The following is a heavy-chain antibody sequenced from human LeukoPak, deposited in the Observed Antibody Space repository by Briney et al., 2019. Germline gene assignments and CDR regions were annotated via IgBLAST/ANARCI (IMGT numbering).Heavy chain of an antibody. CDR1: GYDFITYA. J-gene: IGHJ4*02. Sequence: ASVKDSCKASGYDFITYAFSWVRQAPGQGLEWMAWINPYHGRTIYSQKFKARVTLTTDTSTNTAHMELTSLTSDDTAVYFCARDRIAAGVLDFWGQGTLVTVSS. CDR3: ARDRIAAGVLDF. CDR2: INPYHGRT. D-gene: IGHD6-13*01. V-gene: IGHV1-18*01.